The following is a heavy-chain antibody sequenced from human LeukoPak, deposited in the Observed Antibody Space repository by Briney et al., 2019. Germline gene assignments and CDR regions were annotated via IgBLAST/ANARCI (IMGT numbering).Heavy chain of an antibody. Sequence: GGSLRLSCAASGFTFSSYWMRWVRQAPGKGLEWVANIKQDGSEKYYVDSVKGRFTISRDNAKNSLYLQMNSLRAEDTAVYYCARDRGYSGYDTPDFDYWGQGTLVTVSS. J-gene: IGHJ4*02. CDR1: GFTFSSYW. D-gene: IGHD5-12*01. CDR3: ARDRGYSGYDTPDFDY. CDR2: IKQDGSEK. V-gene: IGHV3-7*01.